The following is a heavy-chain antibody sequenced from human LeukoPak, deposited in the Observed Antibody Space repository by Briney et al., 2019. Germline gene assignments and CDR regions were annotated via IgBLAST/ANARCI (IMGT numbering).Heavy chain of an antibody. CDR2: IYPGDSDT. V-gene: IGHV5-51*01. J-gene: IGHJ6*02. CDR1: GYSFTSYW. Sequence: GESLKISCKGSGYSFTSYWIGWVRQMPGKGLEWMGIIYPGDSDTRYSPSFQGQVTISADKSISTAYLQWSSLKASDTAMYYCARYCSGGSCYYGMDVWGQGTMVTVSS. D-gene: IGHD2-15*01. CDR3: ARYCSGGSCYYGMDV.